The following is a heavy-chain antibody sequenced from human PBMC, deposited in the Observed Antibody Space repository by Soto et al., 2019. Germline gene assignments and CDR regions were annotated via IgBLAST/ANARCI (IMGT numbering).Heavy chain of an antibody. J-gene: IGHJ6*02. Sequence: GASVKVSCKASGGTFSSYAISWVRQAPGQGLEWMGGIIPIFGTANYAQKFQGRVTITADESTSTAYVELSSLRSEDTAVYYCARDPAMVNYYYGMDVWGQGTTVTVSS. CDR2: IIPIFGTA. D-gene: IGHD5-18*01. CDR1: GGTFSSYA. CDR3: ARDPAMVNYYYGMDV. V-gene: IGHV1-69*13.